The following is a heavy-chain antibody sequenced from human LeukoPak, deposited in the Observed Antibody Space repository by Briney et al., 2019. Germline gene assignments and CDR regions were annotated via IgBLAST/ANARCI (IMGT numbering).Heavy chain of an antibody. CDR1: GYTFTGYY. D-gene: IGHD2/OR15-2a*01. Sequence: SCKASGYTFTGYYMHWVRQAPGKGLEWVTVISYDGSNKYYADSVMGRFTISRDNSKNMLYLQMNSLRAEDTAVYYCASRTDTSYGFDIWGQGTMVTVSS. CDR3: ASRTDTSYGFDI. V-gene: IGHV3-30*04. CDR2: ISYDGSNK. J-gene: IGHJ3*02.